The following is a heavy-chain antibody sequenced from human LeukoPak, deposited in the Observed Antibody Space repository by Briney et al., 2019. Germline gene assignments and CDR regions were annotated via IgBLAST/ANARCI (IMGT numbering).Heavy chain of an antibody. CDR3: ARRYSSSWYQTSWFDP. Sequence: SETLSLTCTVSGGSISSYYWSWIRQPPGKGLEWIGYIYYSGSTNYNPSLKSRVTISVDTSKNQFSLKLSSVTAADTAVYYCARRYSSSWYQTSWFDPWGQGTLVTVSS. J-gene: IGHJ5*02. CDR2: IYYSGST. CDR1: GGSISSYY. V-gene: IGHV4-59*08. D-gene: IGHD6-13*01.